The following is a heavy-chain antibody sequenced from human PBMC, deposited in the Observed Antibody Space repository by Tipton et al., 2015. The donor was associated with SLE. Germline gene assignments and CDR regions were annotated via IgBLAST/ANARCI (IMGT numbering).Heavy chain of an antibody. CDR3: VKSVVVVSPRDYYYYMDV. D-gene: IGHD2-15*01. CDR2: IDYRDIT. V-gene: IGHV4-59*08. Sequence: TLSLTCTVSGGSVSSNYWSWIRQPPGKGLEWIGYIDYRDITNYNPSLQSRVTLSVDMSKNQFSLRLSSVTAADTGVYYCVKSVVVVSPRDYYYYMDVWGKGTTVTVSS. CDR1: GGSVSSNY. J-gene: IGHJ6*03.